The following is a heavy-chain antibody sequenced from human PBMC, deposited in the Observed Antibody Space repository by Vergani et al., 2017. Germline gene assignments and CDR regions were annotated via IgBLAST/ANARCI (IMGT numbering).Heavy chain of an antibody. J-gene: IGHJ4*02. CDR1: GFTFSSYS. CDR2: ISSSSNYI. D-gene: IGHD3-10*01. V-gene: IGHV3-21*01. Sequence: EVQLVESGGGLVKPGGSLRLSCAASGFTFSSYSMNWVRQAPGKGLEWVSSISSSSNYIYYADSVKGRFTISRDNAKNSLSLLMNSLRAEDTAIYYCARVVRGPSDYFDYWGQGTLVTVSS. CDR3: ARVVRGPSDYFDY.